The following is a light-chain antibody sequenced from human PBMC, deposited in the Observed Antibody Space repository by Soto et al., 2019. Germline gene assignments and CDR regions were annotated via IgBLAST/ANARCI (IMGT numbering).Light chain of an antibody. CDR2: GNT. V-gene: IGLV1-40*01. Sequence: QSVLTQPPSVSGAPGQRVTISCTGSSSTIGAGYDVQWYQHLPGTAAKLLMYGNTNRPSGVPDRFSGAKSGTAASLAITGLQAEDEADYYCQSYDSSLSAVVFGGGTKLTVL. CDR3: QSYDSSLSAVV. CDR1: SSTIGAGYD. J-gene: IGLJ2*01.